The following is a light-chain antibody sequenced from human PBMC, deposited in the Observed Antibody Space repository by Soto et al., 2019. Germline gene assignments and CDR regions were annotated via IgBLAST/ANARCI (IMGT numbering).Light chain of an antibody. V-gene: IGLV2-8*01. CDR1: SSDVGEENY. Sequence: QSALTQPPSASGSPGQSVTITCSGTSSDVGEENYVSWYQQHPGKVPKLILYEVSKRPSGVPDRLSGSRSGNTASLTVSGRQAEDEADYYCSSFAGSPVVFGGGTLLAVL. CDR3: SSFAGSPVV. J-gene: IGLJ2*01. CDR2: EVS.